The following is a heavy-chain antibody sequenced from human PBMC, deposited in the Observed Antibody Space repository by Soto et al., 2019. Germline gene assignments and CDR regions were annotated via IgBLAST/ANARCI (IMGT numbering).Heavy chain of an antibody. CDR1: GFSVSNNY. CDR2: IYSTGSR. Sequence: GGSLRLSCAASGFSVSNNYMTWVRQAPGKGLEWVSVIYSTGSRNYADSVKARFTISRDDSKNSLFLQMTGLRDDDSAVFFCARDSLHRISGTTGLAPWGQGALVTVSS. D-gene: IGHD5-12*01. J-gene: IGHJ5*02. V-gene: IGHV3-66*01. CDR3: ARDSLHRISGTTGLAP.